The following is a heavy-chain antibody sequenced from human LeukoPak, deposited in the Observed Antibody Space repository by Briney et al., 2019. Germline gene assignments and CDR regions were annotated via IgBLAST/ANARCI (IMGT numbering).Heavy chain of an antibody. V-gene: IGHV4-59*08. D-gene: IGHD4-17*01. J-gene: IGHJ4*02. Sequence: SETLSLTCTVSGGSISSYYWSWIRQPPGKGLEWIGYFYYSGSTNYNPTLKSRVTISVDTSKNQFSLKLSSVTAADTAVYYCARHFGYGDTIFDYWGQGTLVTVSS. CDR1: GGSISSYY. CDR2: FYYSGST. CDR3: ARHFGYGDTIFDY.